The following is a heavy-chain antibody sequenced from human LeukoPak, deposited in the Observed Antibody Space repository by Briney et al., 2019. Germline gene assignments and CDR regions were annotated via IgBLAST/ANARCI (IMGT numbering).Heavy chain of an antibody. Sequence: PGGSLRLSCEASGFTFDDYGMSWVRQPPGKGLEWVSGINRNGGSTYYADSVKGRFTISRDNAKNSHFLQMNSLRVEDTALYYCARGFRNGPFDCWGQGTLVTVSS. J-gene: IGHJ4*02. CDR2: INRNGGST. CDR3: ARGFRNGPFDC. CDR1: GFTFDDYG. V-gene: IGHV3-20*04. D-gene: IGHD2-8*01.